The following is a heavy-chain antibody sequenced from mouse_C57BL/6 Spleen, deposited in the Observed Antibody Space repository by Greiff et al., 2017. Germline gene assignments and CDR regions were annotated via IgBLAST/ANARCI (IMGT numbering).Heavy chain of an antibody. D-gene: IGHD2-3*01. CDR2: IYPGDGDT. Sequence: VQLQESGPELVKPGASVKISCKASGYAFSSSWLNWVKQRPGQGLEWIGRIYPGDGDTNYNGKFKGKATLTADKSSSTAYMQLSSLTSEDSAVYFGARYGYYPDWYLDDWGKGTTVTVSS. J-gene: IGHJ1*03. CDR1: GYAFSSSW. V-gene: IGHV1-82*01. CDR3: ARYGYYPDWYLDD.